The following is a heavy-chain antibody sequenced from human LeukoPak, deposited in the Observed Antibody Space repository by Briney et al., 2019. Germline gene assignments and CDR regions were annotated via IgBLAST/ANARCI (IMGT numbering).Heavy chain of an antibody. Sequence: GGSPRLSCAASGFTFSTYGMNWVRQPPGKGLEWVCYIRGSGTTTYYADSVKGRFTNSRHNSKNTLYLQMNSLRAEDTAVYYCAKVSYGSGTYGAFDYWGQGTLVTVSS. CDR2: IRGSGTTT. V-gene: IGHV3-23*01. J-gene: IGHJ4*02. CDR3: AKVSYGSGTYGAFDY. CDR1: GFTFSTYG. D-gene: IGHD3-10*01.